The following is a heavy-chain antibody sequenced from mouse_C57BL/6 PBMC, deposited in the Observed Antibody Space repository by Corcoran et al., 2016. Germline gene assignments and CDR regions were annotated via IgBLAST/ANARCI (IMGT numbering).Heavy chain of an antibody. J-gene: IGHJ1*03. CDR2: ISYDGSN. CDR1: GYSITSGYY. Sequence: DVQLQESGPGLMKPSQSLSLTCSVTGYSITSGYYWNWIRQFPGNKLEWMGYISYDGSNNYNPSLKNRISITRDTSKNQFFLKLNSVTTEDTATYYCARDFDVWGTGTTVTVSS. CDR3: ARDFDV. V-gene: IGHV3-6*01.